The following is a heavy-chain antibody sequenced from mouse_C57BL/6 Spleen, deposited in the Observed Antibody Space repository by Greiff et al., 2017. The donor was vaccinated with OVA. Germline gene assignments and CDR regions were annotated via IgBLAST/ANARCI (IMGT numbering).Heavy chain of an antibody. V-gene: IGHV1-72*01. D-gene: IGHD1-1*01. Sequence: VQLQQSGAELVKPGASVKLSCKASGYTFTSYWMHWVKQRPGRGLEWIGRIDPNSGGTKYNEKFKSKATLTVDKPSSTAYMQLSSLTSEDSAVYYCARPVTTTVNYFDYWGKGTTLTVSS. CDR2: IDPNSGGT. CDR3: ARPVTTTVNYFDY. CDR1: GYTFTSYW. J-gene: IGHJ2*01.